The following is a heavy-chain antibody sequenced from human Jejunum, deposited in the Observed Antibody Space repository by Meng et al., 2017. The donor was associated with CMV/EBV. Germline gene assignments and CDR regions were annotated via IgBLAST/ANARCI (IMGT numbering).Heavy chain of an antibody. J-gene: IGHJ4*02. D-gene: IGHD2-21*01. V-gene: IGHV1-2*02. CDR2: INPSSGDT. CDR1: YPFSDHY. Sequence: YPFSDHYMYWVRQVPGQGLEWMGWINPSSGDTNYAQKFQDRVTMTRDMSINTAYIELSRLRSDDTAVYYCARDKCGGDCQLGLLDSWGQGTLVTVSS. CDR3: ARDKCGGDCQLGLLDS.